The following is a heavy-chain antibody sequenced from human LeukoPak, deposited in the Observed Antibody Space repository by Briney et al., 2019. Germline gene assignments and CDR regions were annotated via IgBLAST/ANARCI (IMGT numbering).Heavy chain of an antibody. J-gene: IGHJ3*02. CDR3: ARDRVLRFSRGAFDI. CDR1: GFTFSSYA. V-gene: IGHV3-21*01. Sequence: GGSLRLSCAASGFTFSSYAMSWVRQAPGKGLEWVSSISSSSSYIYYADSVKGRFTISRDNAKNSLYLQMNSLRAEDTAVYYCARDRVLRFSRGAFDIWGQGTMVTVSS. D-gene: IGHD3-3*01. CDR2: ISSSSSYI.